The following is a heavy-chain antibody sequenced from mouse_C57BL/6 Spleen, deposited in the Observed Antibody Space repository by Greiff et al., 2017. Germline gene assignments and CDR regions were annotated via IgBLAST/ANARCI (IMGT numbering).Heavy chain of an antibody. Sequence: QVQLKESGAELAKPGASVKLSCKASGYTFTSSWMHWVKQRPGQGLEWIGYINTSSGYIKYNQKFKDKATLTADKSSSTAYMQLSSLTYEDSAFYYCARRVPTVVDAMDYWGQGTSVTVSS. D-gene: IGHD1-1*01. CDR3: ARRVPTVVDAMDY. CDR2: INTSSGYI. J-gene: IGHJ4*01. CDR1: GYTFTSSW. V-gene: IGHV1-7*01.